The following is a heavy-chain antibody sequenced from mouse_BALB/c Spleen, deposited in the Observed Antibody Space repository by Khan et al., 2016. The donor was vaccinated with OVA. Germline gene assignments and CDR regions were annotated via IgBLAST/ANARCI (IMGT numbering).Heavy chain of an antibody. V-gene: IGHV5-4*02. CDR2: ISDGGSYT. J-gene: IGHJ3*01. Sequence: VQLKESGGGLVKPGGSLKLSCAASGFTFSDYYMYWVRQTPEKRLEWVATISDGGSYTYYTDSVKGRFTISRDDVKNNLYLQMSSLKSEDTAMYYCASGYYGDPFAYWGQGTLVTVSA. CDR1: GFTFSDYY. D-gene: IGHD2-13*01. CDR3: ASGYYGDPFAY.